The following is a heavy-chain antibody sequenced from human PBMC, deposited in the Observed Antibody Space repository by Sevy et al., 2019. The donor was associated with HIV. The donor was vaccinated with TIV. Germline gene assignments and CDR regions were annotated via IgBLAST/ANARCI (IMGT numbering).Heavy chain of an antibody. CDR3: ASLRWEVLKPPYYFDY. CDR2: IGGSGATT. D-gene: IGHD1-26*01. CDR1: GFTFSSYA. V-gene: IGHV3-23*01. Sequence: GGSLRLSCGVSGFTFSSYAMTWVRQPPGKGLEWVSIIGGSGATTSYADSVKGRFTISGDNSKNALYLQMNSLRAEDTAVYYCASLRWEVLKPPYYFDYWGQGTLVTVSS. J-gene: IGHJ4*02.